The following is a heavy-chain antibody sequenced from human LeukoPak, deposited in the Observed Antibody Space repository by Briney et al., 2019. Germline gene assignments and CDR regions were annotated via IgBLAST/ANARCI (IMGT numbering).Heavy chain of an antibody. Sequence: SETLSLTCTVACGSSSSYYWSCSGRPPRGGRVWIGYIYYSGSTNYNPSLKSRVTISVDTSKTQFSLKLSSVTAADTAVYYGARDGNLYAFDIWGQGTMVTVSS. V-gene: IGHV4-59*12. CDR1: CGSSSSYY. CDR3: ARDGNLYAFDI. J-gene: IGHJ3*02. D-gene: IGHD4-23*01. CDR2: IYYSGST.